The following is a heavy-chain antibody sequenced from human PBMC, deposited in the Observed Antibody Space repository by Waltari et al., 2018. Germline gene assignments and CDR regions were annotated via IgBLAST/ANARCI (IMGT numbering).Heavy chain of an antibody. CDR1: GYIFTSHW. D-gene: IGHD2-2*01. Sequence: EVQLVQSGAEVKKPAASLRISCEGSGYIFTSHWISGVRRMPGKGLEWVGRIDPSDSFRNYGPAFEGHVTISVDQSLRTAYLQWDSLKASDTAIYYCVRHRTTYPLEIDYWGQGTLVTVSS. V-gene: IGHV5-10-1*01. J-gene: IGHJ4*02. CDR3: VRHRTTYPLEIDY. CDR2: IDPSDSFR.